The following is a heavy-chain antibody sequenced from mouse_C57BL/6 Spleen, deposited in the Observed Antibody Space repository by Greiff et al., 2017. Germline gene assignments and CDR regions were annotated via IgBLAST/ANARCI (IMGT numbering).Heavy chain of an antibody. D-gene: IGHD1-1*01. Sequence: EVQLQQSGGGLVKPGGSLKLSCAASGFTFSDYGMHWVRQAPEKGLEWVAYISSGSSTIYYADTVKGRFTISRDNAKNTLFLQMTSLRSEDTAMYSCARAVVATGDLDYWGQGTTLTVSS. J-gene: IGHJ2*01. CDR2: ISSGSSTI. CDR3: ARAVVATGDLDY. V-gene: IGHV5-17*01. CDR1: GFTFSDYG.